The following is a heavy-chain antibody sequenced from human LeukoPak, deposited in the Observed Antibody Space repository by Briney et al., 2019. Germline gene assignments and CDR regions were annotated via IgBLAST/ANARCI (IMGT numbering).Heavy chain of an antibody. CDR1: GNTVTDYY. V-gene: IGHV1-2*02. D-gene: IGHD4-17*01. J-gene: IGHJ6*02. CDR2: IKPNSGGT. Sequence: ASVKVSCKASGNTVTDYYIHWVRQAPGQGLEWMGWIKPNSGGTISAEKFQGRVTMTRDTSIITVYMELRRLRSDDTAVYYCASHYGRDFYYYGMDVWGPGTTITVSS. CDR3: ASHYGRDFYYYGMDV.